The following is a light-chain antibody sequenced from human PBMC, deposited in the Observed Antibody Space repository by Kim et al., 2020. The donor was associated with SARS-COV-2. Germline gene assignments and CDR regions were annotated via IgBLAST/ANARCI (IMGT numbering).Light chain of an antibody. Sequence: AVQLTQSPSSLSASVGDRVTITCRASHDIRNHLGWYQHKPGTPPSLLIYDVSTLEGGVPSRFSGRGSATEFTLTISSLQPEDFATYYCQQFNSFPHTFGGGTKVDIK. CDR3: QQFNSFPHT. CDR2: DVS. V-gene: IGKV1-13*02. J-gene: IGKJ4*01. CDR1: HDIRNH.